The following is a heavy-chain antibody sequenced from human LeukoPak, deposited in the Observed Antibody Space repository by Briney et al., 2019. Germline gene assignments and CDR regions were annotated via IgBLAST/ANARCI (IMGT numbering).Heavy chain of an antibody. J-gene: IGHJ4*02. CDR3: ARDWVTMIADY. D-gene: IGHD3-22*01. CDR1: GFTFSSYA. CDR2: ISYDGSNK. V-gene: IGHV3-30*04. Sequence: GGSLRLSCAASGFTFSSYAMHWVRQAPGKGLEWVAVISYDGSNKYYADSVKGRFTISRDNSKNTLYLQMNSLRAEDTAVYYCARDWVTMIADYWGQGTLVTVSS.